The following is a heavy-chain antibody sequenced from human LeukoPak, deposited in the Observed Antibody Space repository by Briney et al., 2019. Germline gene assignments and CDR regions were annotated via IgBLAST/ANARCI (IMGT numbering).Heavy chain of an antibody. Sequence: ASVKVSCKTSGYTFTTCAVHWVRQAPGQRLEWMGWIHADSGNTKYSQKLQGRVAIARDTSASTIYMELTSLRAEDTAVYYCARAPNYDFWSGYYYYGMDVWGQGTTVTVSS. CDR3: ARAPNYDFWSGYYYYGMDV. J-gene: IGHJ6*02. V-gene: IGHV1-3*01. D-gene: IGHD3-3*01. CDR1: GYTFTTCA. CDR2: IHADSGNT.